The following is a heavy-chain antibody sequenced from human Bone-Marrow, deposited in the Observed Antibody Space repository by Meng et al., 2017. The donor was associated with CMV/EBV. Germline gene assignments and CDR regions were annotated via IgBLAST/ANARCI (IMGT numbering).Heavy chain of an antibody. CDR2: IYYSGGT. V-gene: IGHV4-39*07. CDR1: GGSISSSSYY. D-gene: IGHD4-11*01. J-gene: IGHJ6*02. CDR3: ARTTVTTKGYYYGMDV. Sequence: GSLRLSCTVSGGSISSSSYYWGWIRQPPGKGLEWIGSIYYSGGTNYNPSLKSRVTISVDTSKNQFSLKLSSVTAADTAVYYCARTTVTTKGYYYGMDVWGQGTTVTVSS.